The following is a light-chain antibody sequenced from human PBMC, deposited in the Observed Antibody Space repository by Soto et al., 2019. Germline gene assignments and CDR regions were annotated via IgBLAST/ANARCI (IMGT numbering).Light chain of an antibody. Sequence: EIVMTQSPATLSVSPGERATLSCRASQSVSSNLAWYQQTPGQAPRLLIYGASTRATEVPASFSGSGSGTEFTLTISSLQSEDFAVYFCQQYNNWPLTFGGGTKVEIK. CDR3: QQYNNWPLT. V-gene: IGKV3-15*01. CDR1: QSVSSN. J-gene: IGKJ4*01. CDR2: GAS.